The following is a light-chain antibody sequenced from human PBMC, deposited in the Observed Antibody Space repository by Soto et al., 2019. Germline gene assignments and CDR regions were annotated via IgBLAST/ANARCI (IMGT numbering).Light chain of an antibody. CDR3: QQYGSSYPWT. CDR2: GAS. CDR1: QSVSSNY. J-gene: IGKJ1*01. Sequence: EIVLTQSPGPLSLSPGERATLSWRASQSVSSNYLAWYQQKPGQAPRLLIYGASSRATGIPDRFSGSGSGTDFTLTIRRLEPEDFAVYYCQQYGSSYPWTFGQGTKVDIK. V-gene: IGKV3-20*01.